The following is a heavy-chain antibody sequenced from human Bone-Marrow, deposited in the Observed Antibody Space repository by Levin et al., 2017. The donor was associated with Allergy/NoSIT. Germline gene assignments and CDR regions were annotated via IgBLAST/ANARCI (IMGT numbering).Heavy chain of an antibody. CDR2: INPSGGIT. CDR1: GYTFTTYY. V-gene: IGHV1-46*01. J-gene: IGHJ6*02. Sequence: GESLKISCKASGYTFTTYYIHWVRQAPGQGLEWMGAINPSGGITSFAQKFQDRVTMTRDTSTDTVNMELSSLRSDDTAVYYCARDQSFGFWTGSSYCSGLDVWGQGTTVTVSS. D-gene: IGHD3/OR15-3a*01. CDR3: ARDQSFGFWTGSSYCSGLDV.